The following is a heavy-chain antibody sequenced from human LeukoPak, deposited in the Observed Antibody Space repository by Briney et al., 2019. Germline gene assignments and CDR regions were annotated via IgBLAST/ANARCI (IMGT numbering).Heavy chain of an antibody. J-gene: IGHJ4*02. CDR2: ISYDGSNK. D-gene: IGHD4-11*01. CDR3: ARASNSDY. CDR1: GFTFSSYA. V-gene: IGHV3-30-3*01. Sequence: PGGSLRLSCAASGFTFSSYAMHWVRQAPGKGLEWVAVISYDGSNKYYADSVKGRFTISRDNAKNSLYLQMNSLRAEDTAVYYCARASNSDYWGQGTLVTVSS.